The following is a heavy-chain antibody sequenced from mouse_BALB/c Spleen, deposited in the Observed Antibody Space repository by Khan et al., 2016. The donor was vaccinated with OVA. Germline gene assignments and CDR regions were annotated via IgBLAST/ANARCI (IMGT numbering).Heavy chain of an antibody. CDR2: IYYSGTI. CDR1: GISITTGNYR. Sequence: EVQLLESGPGLVKPSQTVSLTCTVTGISITTGNYRWSWIRQFPGNKLEWIGNIYYSGTITYNPSLTSRTTITRDTSQNRFFLEMNSLTAEDTATYYCARDYGSLYWYFDVWGAGTTVTVSS. J-gene: IGHJ1*01. V-gene: IGHV3-5*02. D-gene: IGHD1-1*01. CDR3: ARDYGSLYWYFDV.